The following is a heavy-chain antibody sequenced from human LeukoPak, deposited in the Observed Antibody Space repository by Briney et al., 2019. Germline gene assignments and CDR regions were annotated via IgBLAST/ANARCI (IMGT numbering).Heavy chain of an antibody. Sequence: PSETLSLTCTVSGGSISSSSYYWGWIRQPLGKGLEWIGSIYYSGSTYYNPSLKSRVTISVDTSKNQFSLKLSSVTAADAAVCYCARHPPVDTAMVDYFDYWGQGTLVTVSS. J-gene: IGHJ4*02. CDR1: GGSISSSSYY. CDR2: IYYSGST. D-gene: IGHD5-18*01. CDR3: ARHPPVDTAMVDYFDY. V-gene: IGHV4-39*01.